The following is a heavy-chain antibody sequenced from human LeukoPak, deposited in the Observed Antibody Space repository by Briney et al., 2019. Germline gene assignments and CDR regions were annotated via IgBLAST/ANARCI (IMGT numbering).Heavy chain of an antibody. V-gene: IGHV4-59*01. CDR1: GGSMSSYY. Sequence: SETLSLTCTGSGGSMSSYYWRWIRQPPGKGLEWMGYSYYSGSTNYNPSLKSRVTISVDTSKNQFSLTLSSVTAAETAVYYCAIAYYYAGAPGAFDIWGQGTMVTVSS. CDR2: SYYSGST. D-gene: IGHD3-10*01. J-gene: IGHJ3*02. CDR3: AIAYYYAGAPGAFDI.